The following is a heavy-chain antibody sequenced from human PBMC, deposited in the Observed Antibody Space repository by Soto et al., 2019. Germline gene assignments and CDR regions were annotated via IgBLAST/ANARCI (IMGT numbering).Heavy chain of an antibody. V-gene: IGHV3-7*03. J-gene: IGHJ6*04. Sequence: TGGSLRLSCAASGFTFSSYWMSWVRQAPGKGLEWVANIKQDGSEKYYVDSVKGRFTISRDNAKNSLYLQMNSLRAEDTAVYYCAREDTRSYGSGAYYYNAMDVWGKGTTVTVSS. CDR3: AREDTRSYGSGAYYYNAMDV. D-gene: IGHD3-10*01. CDR2: IKQDGSEK. CDR1: GFTFSSYW.